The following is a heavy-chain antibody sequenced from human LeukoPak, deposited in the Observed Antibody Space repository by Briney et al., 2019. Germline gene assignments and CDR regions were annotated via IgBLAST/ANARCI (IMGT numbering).Heavy chain of an antibody. CDR1: GGSFSGYY. CDR3: ARQGAGVPFDY. D-gene: IGHD3-10*01. V-gene: IGHV4-34*01. CDR2: INHSGST. J-gene: IGHJ4*02. Sequence: SETLSLTCAVYGGSFSGYYWSWIRQPPGKGLEWIGEINHSGSTNYNPSLKSRVTISVDTSKNQFSLKLSSVTAADTAVYYCARQGAGVPFDYWGRGTLVTVSS.